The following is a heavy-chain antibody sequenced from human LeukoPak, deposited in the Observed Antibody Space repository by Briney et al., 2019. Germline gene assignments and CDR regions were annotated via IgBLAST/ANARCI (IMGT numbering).Heavy chain of an antibody. CDR1: GFTFSSYA. D-gene: IGHD4-17*01. CDR2: ISGGGGST. CDR3: AKDRVFYGDYFGY. J-gene: IGHJ4*02. V-gene: IGHV3-23*01. Sequence: GASLRLSCAASGFTFSSYAMSWVRQAPGKGLEWVSAISGGGGSTYYADSVKGRFTISRDNSKNTLYLQMNSLRAEDTAVYYCAKDRVFYGDYFGYWGQGTLVTVSS.